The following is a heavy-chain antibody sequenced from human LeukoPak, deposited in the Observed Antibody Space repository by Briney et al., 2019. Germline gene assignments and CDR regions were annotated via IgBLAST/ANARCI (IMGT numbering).Heavy chain of an antibody. J-gene: IGHJ4*02. CDR2: INPNSGGT. CDR3: ARRTPLTDGDYGFGY. V-gene: IGHV1-2*02. D-gene: IGHD4-17*01. Sequence: GASVKVSCKASGYTFTGYYMHWVRQAPGQGLEWMGWINPNSGGTNYAQKFQGRVTMTRDTSISTAYMELSRLRSDDTAVYYCARRTPLTDGDYGFGYWGQGTLVTVSS. CDR1: GYTFTGYY.